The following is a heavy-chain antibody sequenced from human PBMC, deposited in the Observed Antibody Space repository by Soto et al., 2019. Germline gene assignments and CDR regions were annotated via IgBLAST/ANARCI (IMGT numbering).Heavy chain of an antibody. D-gene: IGHD2-2*01. CDR1: GGTFSSYT. Sequence: QVQLVQSGAEVKKPGSSVKVSCKASGGTFSSYTISWVRQAPGQGLEWMGRIIPILGIANYAQKFQGRVTITAAKSTRTAYMEMSSLRSEDTAVYYCAGGGDIVVVPAAHENWFDPWGQGTLVTVSS. CDR2: IIPILGIA. J-gene: IGHJ5*02. V-gene: IGHV1-69*02. CDR3: AGGGDIVVVPAAHENWFDP.